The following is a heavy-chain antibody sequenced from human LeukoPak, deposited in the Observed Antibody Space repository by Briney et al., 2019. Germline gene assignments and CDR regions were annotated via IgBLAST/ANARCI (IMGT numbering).Heavy chain of an antibody. J-gene: IGHJ4*02. CDR1: GGSISSSSYY. V-gene: IGHV4-39*07. CDR3: ARDSRSFDY. CDR2: IYYSGST. Sequence: SETLSLTCTVSGGSISSSSYYWGWVRQPPGKGLEWIGSIYYSGSTYYNPSLKSRVTISVDTSKNQFSLRLSSVTAADTAVYYCARDSRSFDYWGQGSLVTVSS.